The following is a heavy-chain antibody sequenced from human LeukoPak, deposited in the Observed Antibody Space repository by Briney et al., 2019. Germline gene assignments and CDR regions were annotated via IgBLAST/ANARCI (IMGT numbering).Heavy chain of an antibody. CDR3: AKVGWDVSGSYEPFDY. CDR2: IRYDGSNK. CDR1: GFTFSSYG. V-gene: IGHV3-30*02. Sequence: PGGSLRLSCAASGFTFSSYGMHWVRQAPGKGLEWVAFIRYDGSNKYYADSVKGRFTISRDNSKNTLYLQMNSLRAEDTAVYYCAKVGWDVSGSYEPFDYWGQGTLVTVSS. J-gene: IGHJ4*02. D-gene: IGHD1-26*01.